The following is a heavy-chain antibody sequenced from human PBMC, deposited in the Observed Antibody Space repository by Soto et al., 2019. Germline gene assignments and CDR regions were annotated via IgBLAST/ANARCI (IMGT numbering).Heavy chain of an antibody. CDR2: ISYDGSNK. J-gene: IGHJ4*02. Sequence: QVQLVESGGGVVQPGRSLRLSCAASGFTFSSYAMHWVRQAPDKGLEWVAVISYDGSNKYYADSVKGRFTISRDNSKNTLYLQMNSLRAEDTAVYYCASQGLPYWGQGTLVTVSS. CDR3: ASQGLPY. V-gene: IGHV3-30-3*01. CDR1: GFTFSSYA.